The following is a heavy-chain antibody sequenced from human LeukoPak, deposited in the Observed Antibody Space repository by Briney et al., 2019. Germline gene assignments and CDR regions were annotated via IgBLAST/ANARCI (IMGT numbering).Heavy chain of an antibody. CDR2: INPNSGGT. J-gene: IGHJ6*03. CDR3: ARDREDIVVVPAASAIGMDV. V-gene: IGHV1-2*02. CDR1: GYTFTGYY. D-gene: IGHD2-2*01. Sequence: GASVKVSCKASGYTFTGYYMHWVRRAPGQGLEWMGWINPNSGGTNYAQKFQGRVTMTRDTSTSTAYMELSRLRSDDTAVYYCARDREDIVVVPAASAIGMDVWGKGTTVTISS.